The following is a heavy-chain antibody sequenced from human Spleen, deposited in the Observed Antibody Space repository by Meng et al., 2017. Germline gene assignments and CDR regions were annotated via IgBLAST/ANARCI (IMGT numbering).Heavy chain of an antibody. D-gene: IGHD6-13*01. V-gene: IGHV3-30-3*01. CDR2: ISYDGGNK. Sequence: QVQLVESGGDVVQPGRSVRLSCAGSGFTFSSYAMHWVRQAPGKGLEWVTVISYDGGNKFYADSVKGRFTISRDNSKNTLYLQMTSLGPEDTAMYFCARDQQGGFDYWGQGTLVTVSS. CDR3: ARDQQGGFDY. CDR1: GFTFSSYA. J-gene: IGHJ4*02.